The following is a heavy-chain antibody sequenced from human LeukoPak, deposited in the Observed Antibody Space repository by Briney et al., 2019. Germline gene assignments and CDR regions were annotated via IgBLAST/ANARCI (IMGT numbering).Heavy chain of an antibody. V-gene: IGHV4-61*02. CDR2: IYTSGST. Sequence: SETLSLTCTVSGGSISSSSYYWSWVRQPAGKGLEWIGRIYTSGSTNYNPSLKSRVTMSVDTSKNQFSLKLSSVTAADTAVYYCAGGDTGYSSSWYDYWGQGTLVTVSS. J-gene: IGHJ4*02. CDR1: GGSISSSSYY. CDR3: AGGDTGYSSSWYDY. D-gene: IGHD6-13*01.